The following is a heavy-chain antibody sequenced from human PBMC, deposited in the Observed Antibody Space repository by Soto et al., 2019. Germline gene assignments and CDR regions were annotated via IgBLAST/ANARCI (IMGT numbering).Heavy chain of an antibody. CDR3: ASSRGDSYGYFDY. CDR2: IYYSGST. CDR1: GGSISSSSYY. J-gene: IGHJ4*02. D-gene: IGHD5-18*01. V-gene: IGHV4-39*01. Sequence: SETLSLTCTVSGGSISSSSYYWGWIRQPPGKGLEWIGSIYYSGSTYYNPSLKSRVTISVDTSKNQFSLKLSSVTAADTAVYYCASSRGDSYGYFDYWGQGTLATVSS.